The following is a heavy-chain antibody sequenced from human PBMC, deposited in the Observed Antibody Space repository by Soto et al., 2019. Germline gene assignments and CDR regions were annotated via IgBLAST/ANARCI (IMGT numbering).Heavy chain of an antibody. V-gene: IGHV3-48*02. Sequence: EVQLVESGGDLVQPGGSLRLSCVASEFTFSTYNMNWVRQAPGKGLEWVSYIDRSGSDIYYADSVKGRFIISRDNAENSLYLQMNSLRDEDTAVYYCARDYYDSSGPPIWGQGTMVTVSS. J-gene: IGHJ3*02. CDR2: IDRSGSDI. CDR1: EFTFSTYN. D-gene: IGHD3-22*01. CDR3: ARDYYDSSGPPI.